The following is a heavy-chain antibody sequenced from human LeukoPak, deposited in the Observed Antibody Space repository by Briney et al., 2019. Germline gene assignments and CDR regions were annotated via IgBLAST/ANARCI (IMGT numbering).Heavy chain of an antibody. D-gene: IGHD5-12*01. CDR1: GFTVNNYV. CDR2: FRYDGSHE. J-gene: IGHJ4*02. V-gene: IGHV3-30*02. Sequence: GGSLRLSCAASGFTVNNYVIHWVRQPPGKGLEWVASFRYDGSHEYYADSVKGRFTFSRDNSKNTLLLQMNSLRTEDTAVYYCASSPAGFDWGPFDYWGQGTLVTVSS. CDR3: ASSPAGFDWGPFDY.